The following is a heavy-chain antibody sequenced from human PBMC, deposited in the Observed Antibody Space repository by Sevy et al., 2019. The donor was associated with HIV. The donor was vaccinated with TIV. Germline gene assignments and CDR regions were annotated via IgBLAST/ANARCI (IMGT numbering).Heavy chain of an antibody. J-gene: IGHJ5*02. CDR2: INPNSGGT. CDR1: GYTFTGYY. Sequence: ASVKVSCKASGYTFTGYYMHWVRQAPGQELEWMGWINPNSGGTNYAQKFQGRVTMTRDTSISTAYMELSRLRSDDTAVYYCARVVVPAARYNWFDPWGQGTLVTVSS. V-gene: IGHV1-2*02. D-gene: IGHD2-2*01. CDR3: ARVVVPAARYNWFDP.